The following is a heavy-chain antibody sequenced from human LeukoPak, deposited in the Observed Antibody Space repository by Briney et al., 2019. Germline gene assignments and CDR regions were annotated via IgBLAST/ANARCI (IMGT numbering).Heavy chain of an antibody. Sequence: SETLSLTCTVSGGSISSYYWSWIRQPPGKGLEWIGYIYDSGSTNYNPSLKSRVTISVDMSKNQFSLKLSSVTAADTAVYYFSRGSYHTGDAFDIWSQGTMVTVSS. CDR3: SRGSYHTGDAFDI. CDR2: IYDSGST. D-gene: IGHD1-26*01. J-gene: IGHJ3*02. V-gene: IGHV4-59*01. CDR1: GGSISSYY.